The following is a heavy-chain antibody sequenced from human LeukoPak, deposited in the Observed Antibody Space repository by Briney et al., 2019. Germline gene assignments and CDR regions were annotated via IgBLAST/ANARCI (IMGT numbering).Heavy chain of an antibody. CDR1: GGTFSSYA. CDR2: IIPILGIP. V-gene: IGHV1-69*04. J-gene: IGHJ1*01. CDR3: ARTSHGGFGDLFHH. Sequence: GASVKVSCKASGGTFSSYAIIWVRQAPGQGLEWMGRIIPILGIPKYAQKFQGRVTITADKSTSTVYTELSSVRSEDTAVYYCARTSHGGFGDLFHHWGQGTLVTVSS. D-gene: IGHD3-10*01.